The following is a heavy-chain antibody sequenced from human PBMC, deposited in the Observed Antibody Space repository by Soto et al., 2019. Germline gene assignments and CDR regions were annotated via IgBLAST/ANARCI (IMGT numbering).Heavy chain of an antibody. Sequence: ETLSLTCAVYGGSFSGYYWSWIRQPPGKGLEWIGEINHSGSTNYNPSLKSRVTISVDTSKNQFSLKLSSVTAADTAVYYCARFNRGYSGYDLDFDYWGQGTLVTVSS. CDR1: GGSFSGYY. V-gene: IGHV4-34*01. J-gene: IGHJ4*02. CDR3: ARFNRGYSGYDLDFDY. D-gene: IGHD5-12*01. CDR2: INHSGST.